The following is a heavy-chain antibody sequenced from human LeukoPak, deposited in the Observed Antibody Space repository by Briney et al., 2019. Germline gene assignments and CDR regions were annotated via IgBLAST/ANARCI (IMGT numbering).Heavy chain of an antibody. Sequence: SETLSLTCTVSGGSISSGSYYWSWIRQPAGKGLEWIGRIYTSGSTNYNPSLKSRVTISVDTSKNQFSLKLSSVTAADTAVYYCARDGWDYGSGSYFVDPWGQGTLVTVSS. CDR1: GGSISSGSYY. V-gene: IGHV4-61*02. J-gene: IGHJ5*02. CDR2: IYTSGST. CDR3: ARDGWDYGSGSYFVDP. D-gene: IGHD3-10*01.